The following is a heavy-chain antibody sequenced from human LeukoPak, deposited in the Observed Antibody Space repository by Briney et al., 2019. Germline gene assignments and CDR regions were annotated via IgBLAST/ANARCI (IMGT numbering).Heavy chain of an antibody. J-gene: IGHJ4*02. CDR1: GFTFSSYA. CDR3: AKAVNSIAAAAALDY. CDR2: ISGSGGST. V-gene: IGHV3-23*01. Sequence: PGGSLRLSCAASGFTFSSYAMSWVRQAPGKGLEWVSVSGISGSGGSTYYADSVKGRFTISRDNSKNTLYLQMNSLRAEDTAVYYCAKAVNSIAAAAALDYWGQGTLVTVSS. D-gene: IGHD6-13*01.